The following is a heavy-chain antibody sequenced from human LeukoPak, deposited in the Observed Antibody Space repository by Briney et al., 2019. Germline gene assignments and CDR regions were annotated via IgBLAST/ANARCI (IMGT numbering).Heavy chain of an antibody. CDR3: AREVPPGAAARYHYYYMDV. J-gene: IGHJ6*03. Sequence: SETLSLTCTVSGGSISSGGYYWSWIRQPPGKGLEWIGYIYHSGSTYYNPSLKSRVTISVDRSKNQFSLKLSSVTAADTAVYYCAREVPPGAAARYHYYYMDVWGKGTTVTVSS. CDR1: GGSISSGGYY. D-gene: IGHD6-13*01. CDR2: IYHSGST. V-gene: IGHV4-30-2*01.